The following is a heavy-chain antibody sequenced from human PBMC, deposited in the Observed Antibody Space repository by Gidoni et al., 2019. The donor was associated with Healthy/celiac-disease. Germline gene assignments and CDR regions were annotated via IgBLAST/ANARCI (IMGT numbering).Heavy chain of an antibody. J-gene: IGHJ4*02. CDR3: ARDNPLIYDYIWGSYRQGYYFDY. CDR2: IRSSSSYI. V-gene: IGHV3-21*01. Sequence: EVQLVESGGGLVKPGGSLRLSCAASGFTFTSYSMNWVRQAPGKGLEWVSSIRSSSSYIYYADSVKGRFTISRDNAKNSLYLQMNSLRAEDTAVYYCARDNPLIYDYIWGSYRQGYYFDYWGQGTLVTVSS. D-gene: IGHD3-16*02. CDR1: GFTFTSYS.